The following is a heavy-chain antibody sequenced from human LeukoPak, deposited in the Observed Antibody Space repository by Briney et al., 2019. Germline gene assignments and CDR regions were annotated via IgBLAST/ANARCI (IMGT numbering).Heavy chain of an antibody. CDR1: GYTFTGYY. J-gene: IGHJ5*02. V-gene: IGHV1-2*02. D-gene: IGHD6-13*01. Sequence: ASVKVSCKASGYTFTGYYMHWVRQAPGQGLEWMGWINPNSGGTNYAQKFRGRVTMTRDTSISTAHMELSRLRSDDTAVYYCATLSSSLTSANWFDPWGQGTLVTVSS. CDR3: ATLSSSLTSANWFDP. CDR2: INPNSGGT.